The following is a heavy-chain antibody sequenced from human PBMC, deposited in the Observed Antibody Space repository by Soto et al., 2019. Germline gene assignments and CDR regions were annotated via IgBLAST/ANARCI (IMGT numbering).Heavy chain of an antibody. CDR2: IYYSGST. CDR1: GGSISSSSYY. J-gene: IGHJ5*02. D-gene: IGHD3-10*01. Sequence: SETLSLTCTVSGGSISSSSYYWGWIRQPPGKGLEWIGSIYYSGSTYYNPSLKSRVTISVDTSKNQFSLNLSSVTAADTAVYYCARQGATRTSMVRGVGWFDPWGQGTLVTVSS. CDR3: ARQGATRTSMVRGVGWFDP. V-gene: IGHV4-39*01.